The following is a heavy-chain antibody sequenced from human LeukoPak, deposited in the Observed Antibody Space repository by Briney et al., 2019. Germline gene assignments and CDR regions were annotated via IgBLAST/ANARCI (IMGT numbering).Heavy chain of an antibody. D-gene: IGHD3-10*01. CDR3: ARHMVRGVQLSPIDY. J-gene: IGHJ4*02. Sequence: GGSLRLSCAASGFTFSSYEMNWVRQAPGKGLEWVSYISSSGSTIYYADSVKGRFTISRDNAKNSLYLQMNSLRAEDTAVYYCARHMVRGVQLSPIDYWGQGTLVTVSS. V-gene: IGHV3-48*03. CDR2: ISSSGSTI. CDR1: GFTFSSYE.